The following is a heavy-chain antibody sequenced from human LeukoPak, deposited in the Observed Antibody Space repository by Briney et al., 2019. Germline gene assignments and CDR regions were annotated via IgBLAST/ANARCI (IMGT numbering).Heavy chain of an antibody. J-gene: IGHJ4*02. Sequence: GGSLRLSCAASGFTFSNFRTNWVRQAPGKGLEWVSGIPGSSSYMSYADSVKGQFTISRDNAKNSLYLQLNSLSGEDTAVYYCARHSSSWSFDYWGQGTLVTVSS. CDR1: GFTFSNFR. V-gene: IGHV3-21*01. CDR2: IPGSSSYM. D-gene: IGHD6-13*01. CDR3: ARHSSSWSFDY.